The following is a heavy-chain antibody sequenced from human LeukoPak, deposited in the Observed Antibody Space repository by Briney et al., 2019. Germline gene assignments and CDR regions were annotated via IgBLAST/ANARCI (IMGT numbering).Heavy chain of an antibody. CDR1: GFTFSSYA. CDR2: ISYDGSNK. V-gene: IGHV3-30-3*01. D-gene: IGHD3-22*01. CDR3: ARAPQIVVVIDY. J-gene: IGHJ4*02. Sequence: GGSLRLSCPASGFTFSSYAMHWVRQAPGKGREWVAVISYDGSNKYYADSVKGRFTISRDNSKNTLYLQMNSLRAEDTAVYYCARAPQIVVVIDYWGQGTLVTVSS.